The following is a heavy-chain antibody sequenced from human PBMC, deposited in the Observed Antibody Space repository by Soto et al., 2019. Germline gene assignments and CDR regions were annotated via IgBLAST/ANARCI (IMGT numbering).Heavy chain of an antibody. CDR3: ARFVYCGGDRYGYFDY. D-gene: IGHD2-21*02. CDR1: GGTFSSYA. J-gene: IGHJ4*02. CDR2: IIPIFGTA. V-gene: IGHV1-69*13. Sequence: SVKVSCKASGGTFSSYAISWVRQAPGQGLEWTGGIIPIFGTANYAQKFQGRVTITADESTSTAYMELSSLRSEDTAVYYCARFVYCGGDRYGYFDYWGQGTLVTV.